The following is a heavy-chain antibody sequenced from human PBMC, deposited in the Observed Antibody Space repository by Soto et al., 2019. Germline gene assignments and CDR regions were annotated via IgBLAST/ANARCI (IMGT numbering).Heavy chain of an antibody. V-gene: IGHV3-7*05. CDR2: IKHDGRET. CDR1: GFTFSDYW. CDR3: RIAGRIDQ. Sequence: GGSLRLSCAASGFTFSDYWMSWVRQAPGKGLEWVANIKHDGRETYYVDSVRGRFTVSRDNAKNSLFLQMNNLRAEDTAVYYCRIAGRIDQWGQGTLVTVSS. J-gene: IGHJ4*02. D-gene: IGHD6-6*01.